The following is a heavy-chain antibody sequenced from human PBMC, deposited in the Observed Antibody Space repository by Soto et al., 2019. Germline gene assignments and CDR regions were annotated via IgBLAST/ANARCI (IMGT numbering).Heavy chain of an antibody. CDR3: ARDPTAMFTRICDY. J-gene: IGHJ4*02. CDR2: ISSSGDYI. Sequence: EVQLVESGGGLVKPGGSLRLSCAASGFTFSGSAMNWVRQAPGKGLEWVSSISSSGDYIYYADSVKGRFTISRDNAKKSLFLQMNNLRAEDTAVYYCARDPTAMFTRICDYWGQGILVTVSS. V-gene: IGHV3-21*01. CDR1: GFTFSGSA. D-gene: IGHD5-18*01.